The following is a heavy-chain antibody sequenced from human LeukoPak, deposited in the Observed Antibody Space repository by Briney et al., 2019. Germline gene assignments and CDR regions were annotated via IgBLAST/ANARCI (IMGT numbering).Heavy chain of an antibody. CDR2: IYPGDSDT. D-gene: IGHD3-22*01. CDR1: GNSFTSYW. J-gene: IGHJ3*02. V-gene: IGHV5-51*01. CDR3: AGGYYDSSGYHYDGFDI. Sequence: GESLKISCKGFGNSFTSYWIGWVRQMPGKGLEWMGIIYPGDSDTRYSPSFQGQVTISADKSISTAYLQWSSLKASDTAMYYCAGGYYDSSGYHYDGFDIWGQGTLVTVSS.